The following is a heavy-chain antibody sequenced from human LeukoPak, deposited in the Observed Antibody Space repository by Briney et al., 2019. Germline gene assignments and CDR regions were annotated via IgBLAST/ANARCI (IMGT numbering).Heavy chain of an antibody. J-gene: IGHJ4*02. CDR2: INHSGST. V-gene: IGHV4-34*01. D-gene: IGHD3-22*01. CDR1: GGSFSGYY. CDR3: ARDSSGYPYYFDY. Sequence: KPSETLSLTCAVYGGSFSGYYWSWIRQPPGKGLEWIGEINHSGSTNYNTFLKSRVTISLDTSKNQFSLKLSSVTAADTAVYYCARDSSGYPYYFDYWGQGTLVAVSS.